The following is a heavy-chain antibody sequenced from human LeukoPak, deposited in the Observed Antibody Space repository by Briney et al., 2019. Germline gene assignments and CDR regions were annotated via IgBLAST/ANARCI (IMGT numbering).Heavy chain of an antibody. CDR3: ARESGSYYGHAFDI. Sequence: KPGGSLRLSCAASGFTFSSYSMNWVRQAPGKGLEWVSSISSSSSYIYYADSVKGRFTISRDNSKNTLYLQMGSLRAEDMAVYYCARESGSYYGHAFDIWGQGTMVTVSS. J-gene: IGHJ3*02. CDR1: GFTFSSYS. V-gene: IGHV3-21*01. CDR2: ISSSSSYI. D-gene: IGHD1-26*01.